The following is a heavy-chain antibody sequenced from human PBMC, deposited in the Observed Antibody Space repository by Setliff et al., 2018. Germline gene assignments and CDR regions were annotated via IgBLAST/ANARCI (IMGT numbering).Heavy chain of an antibody. CDR2: VYYSGYT. CDR1: GGSVSSTSHY. J-gene: IGHJ5*02. CDR3: ARDYQGGWFAP. Sequence: SETLSLTCTVSGGSVSSTSHYWGWIRQAPGKGMEWIGSVYYSGYTYYKPSLQSRVTMSVDTSKNQFSLKMTSLTAADTAVYYCARDYQGGWFAPWGQGTLVTVSS. V-gene: IGHV4-39*07. D-gene: IGHD3-16*01.